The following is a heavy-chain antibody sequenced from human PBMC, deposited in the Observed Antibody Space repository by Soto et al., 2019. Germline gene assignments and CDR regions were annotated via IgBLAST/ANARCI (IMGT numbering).Heavy chain of an antibody. Sequence: QVHLVESGGDLVKPGGSLRLSCAASGFTFSDYYMNWIRQAPGKGLDWVSSISSRDNTIYYADSVQGRFTISRDNAKNSLYLQMNILIAEDTAVYYCARTYGGYPPLYYGMDVWGQGTTVTVSS. V-gene: IGHV3-11*01. CDR3: ARTYGGYPPLYYGMDV. CDR2: ISSRDNTI. CDR1: GFTFSDYY. J-gene: IGHJ6*02. D-gene: IGHD5-12*01.